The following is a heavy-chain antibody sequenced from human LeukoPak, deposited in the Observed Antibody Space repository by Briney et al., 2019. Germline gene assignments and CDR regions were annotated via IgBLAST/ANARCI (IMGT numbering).Heavy chain of an antibody. CDR2: IRYDGSNK. J-gene: IGHJ2*01. CDR3: ANHFRYFDL. CDR1: GFTFSNYG. Sequence: GGSLRLSCAASGFTFSNYGMHWVRQAPGKGLEWVAFIRYDGSNKYHADSVKGRLTISRENSKNTLYLQMNSLRVEDTAVYYCANHFRYFDLWGRGTLVTVSS. V-gene: IGHV3-30*02.